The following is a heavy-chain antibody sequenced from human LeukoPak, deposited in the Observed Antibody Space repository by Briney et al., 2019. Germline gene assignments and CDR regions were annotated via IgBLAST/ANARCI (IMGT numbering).Heavy chain of an antibody. D-gene: IGHD3-10*01. J-gene: IGHJ4*02. V-gene: IGHV3-11*01. CDR1: GFTFSDYY. Sequence: GGSLRLSCAASGFTFSDYYMSWIRQAPGKGLEWVSYISSSGSTIYYADSVKGRFTISRDNAKNSLYLQMNSLRAEDTALYYCAKGAYHYHAGDYFDYWGQGTLVTVSS. CDR3: AKGAYHYHAGDYFDY. CDR2: ISSSGSTI.